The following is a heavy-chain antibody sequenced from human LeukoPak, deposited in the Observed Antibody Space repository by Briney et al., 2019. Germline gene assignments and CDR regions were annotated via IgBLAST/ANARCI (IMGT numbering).Heavy chain of an antibody. V-gene: IGHV1-18*01. J-gene: IGHJ4*02. CDR1: GYTLTSYG. CDR3: ARLYCSGGSCYSPNPTKYYFDY. CDR2: ISAYNGNT. D-gene: IGHD2-15*01. Sequence: GASVKVSCKASGYTLTSYGISWVRQAPGQGLEWMGWISAYNGNTNYAQKLQGRVTMTTDTSTSTAYMELRSLRSDDTAVYYCARLYCSGGSCYSPNPTKYYFDYWGQGTLVTVSS.